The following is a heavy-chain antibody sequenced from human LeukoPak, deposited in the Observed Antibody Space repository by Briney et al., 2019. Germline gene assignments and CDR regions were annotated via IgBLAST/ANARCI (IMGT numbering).Heavy chain of an antibody. CDR1: GGSFSGYY. CDR2: IHYSGNT. D-gene: IGHD3-3*01. V-gene: IGHV4-34*01. CDR3: ARLGAGPTYYDFWSGYSSFYFDY. Sequence: SETLSLTCAVYGGSFSGYYWGWIRQPPGKGLEWIGGIHYSGNTYYNPSLKSRVTISVDTSKNQFSLKLSSVTAADTAVYYCARLGAGPTYYDFWSGYSSFYFDYWGQGTLVTVSS. J-gene: IGHJ4*02.